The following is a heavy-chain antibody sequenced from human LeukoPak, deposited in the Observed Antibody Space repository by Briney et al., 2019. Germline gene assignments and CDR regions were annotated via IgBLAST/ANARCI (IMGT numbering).Heavy chain of an antibody. V-gene: IGHV3-21*01. Sequence: GGSLRLSCAASGFTFSIYSMNWVRQAPGKGLEWVSSISSSSSNIYHADSVKGRFTISRDNAKNSLYLQMNSLRAEDTAVYYCARVIGSYGDSAYWGQGTLVTVSS. CDR2: ISSSSSNI. CDR1: GFTFSIYS. CDR3: ARVIGSYGDSAY. J-gene: IGHJ4*02. D-gene: IGHD4-17*01.